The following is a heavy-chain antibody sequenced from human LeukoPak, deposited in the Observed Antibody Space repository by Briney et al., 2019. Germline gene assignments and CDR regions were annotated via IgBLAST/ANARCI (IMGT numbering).Heavy chain of an antibody. CDR3: ARGRGGSGYDLYYYYYMDV. CDR1: GSTFTNHV. CDR2: ISAYNGNT. J-gene: IGHJ6*03. D-gene: IGHD5-12*01. Sequence: ASVKVSCKVSGSTFTNHVISWVRQAPGQGREWMGWISAYNGNTNYAQKLQGRVTMTTDTSTSTAYMELRSLRSDDTAVYYCARGRGGSGYDLYYYYYMDVWGKGTTVTISS. V-gene: IGHV1-18*01.